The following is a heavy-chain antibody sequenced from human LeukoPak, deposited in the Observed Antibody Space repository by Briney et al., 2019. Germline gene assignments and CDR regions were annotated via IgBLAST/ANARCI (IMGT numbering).Heavy chain of an antibody. Sequence: ASVKVSCKASGYTFTGYYMRWVRQAPGQGLEWMGWINSNSGGTNYAQKFQGRVTMTRDTSTSTVYMELSSLRSEDTAVYYCARDDYYGSGSHHGGWFDPWGQGTLVTVSS. D-gene: IGHD3-10*01. CDR1: GYTFTGYY. J-gene: IGHJ5*02. CDR2: INSNSGGT. V-gene: IGHV1-2*02. CDR3: ARDDYYGSGSHHGGWFDP.